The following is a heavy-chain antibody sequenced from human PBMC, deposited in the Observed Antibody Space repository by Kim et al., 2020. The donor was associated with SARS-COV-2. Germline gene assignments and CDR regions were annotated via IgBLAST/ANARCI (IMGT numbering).Heavy chain of an antibody. Sequence: SVKVSCKASGGTFSSYAISWVRQAPGQGLEWMGGIIPIFGTANYAQKFQGRVTITAEESTSTAYMELSSLRSEDTAAYYCARDILRYFDWLVTGYGMDV. CDR1: GGTFSSYA. CDR3: ARDILRYFDWLVTGYGMDV. V-gene: IGHV1-69*13. J-gene: IGHJ6*01. D-gene: IGHD3-9*01. CDR2: IIPIFGTA.